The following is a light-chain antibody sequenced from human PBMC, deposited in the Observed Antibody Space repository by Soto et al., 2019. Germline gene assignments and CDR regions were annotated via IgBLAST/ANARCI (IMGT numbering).Light chain of an antibody. CDR2: DAS. J-gene: IGKJ4*01. V-gene: IGKV3-11*01. CDR3: QQRSNWLLT. Sequence: EIVLTQSPATLSLSPGERATLSCRASQSVSSYLAWYQQKPGQAPRLLIYDASNKATGIPARFSASGSGTDFTLTISSLEPADFAVYYCQQRSNWLLTFGGGTKVDIK. CDR1: QSVSSY.